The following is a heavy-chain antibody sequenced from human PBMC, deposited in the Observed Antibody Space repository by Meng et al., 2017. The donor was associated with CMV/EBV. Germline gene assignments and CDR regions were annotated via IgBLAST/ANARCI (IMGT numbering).Heavy chain of an antibody. CDR3: ARDRIVVVPGMDV. Sequence: ASVKVSCKASGYTFTSYYMHWVRQAPGQGLEWMGIINPSGGSTSYAQKFQGRVTMTRDTSTSTVYMELSSLRSEDTGVYYCARDRIVVVPGMDVWGQGTTVTVSS. CDR2: INPSGGST. CDR1: GYTFTSYY. D-gene: IGHD2-2*01. V-gene: IGHV1-46*01. J-gene: IGHJ6*02.